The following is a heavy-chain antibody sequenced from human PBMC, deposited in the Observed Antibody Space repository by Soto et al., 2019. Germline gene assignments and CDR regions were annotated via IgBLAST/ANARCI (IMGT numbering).Heavy chain of an antibody. CDR2: ISTYNGNI. J-gene: IGHJ4*02. V-gene: IGHV1-18*01. CDR3: ARERGDEYTDY. CDR1: GYTFTSHG. D-gene: IGHD3-16*01. Sequence: QVQLVQSGAEVKKSGASVKVSCKASGYTFTSHGIQWVRQAPGQGLEWMGWISTYNGNIKYAQNLQGRVTLTIDTPTSTAYMELRSLRSDDTAVYYCARERGDEYTDYWGQGTLVTVSS.